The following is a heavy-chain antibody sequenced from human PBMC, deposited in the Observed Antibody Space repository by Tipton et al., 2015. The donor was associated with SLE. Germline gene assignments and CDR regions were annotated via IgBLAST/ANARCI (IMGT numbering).Heavy chain of an antibody. CDR2: IYYSGST. V-gene: IGHV4-59*08. CDR3: ARGRYSSSWYRLDEYFQH. Sequence: TLSLTCTVSGGSISSHYWSWIRQPPGKGLEWIGYIYYSGSTNYNPSLKSRVTISVDTSKNQFSLKLSSVTAADTAVYYCARGRYSSSWYRLDEYFQHWGQGTLVTVSS. J-gene: IGHJ1*01. CDR1: GGSISSHY. D-gene: IGHD6-13*01.